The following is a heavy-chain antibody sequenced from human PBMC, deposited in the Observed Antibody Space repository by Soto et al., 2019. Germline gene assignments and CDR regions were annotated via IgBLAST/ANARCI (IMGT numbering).Heavy chain of an antibody. D-gene: IGHD2-2*01. CDR1: GGSFSGYY. V-gene: IGHV4-34*01. J-gene: IGHJ6*02. CDR2: INHSGST. CDR3: ARLGGYCSSTSCRLGMDV. Sequence: SETLSLTCAVYGGSFSGYYWSWIRQPPGKGLEWIGEINHSGSTNYNPSLKSRVTISVDTSKNQFSLKLSSVTAADTAVYYRARLGGYCSSTSCRLGMDVWGQGTTVTVSS.